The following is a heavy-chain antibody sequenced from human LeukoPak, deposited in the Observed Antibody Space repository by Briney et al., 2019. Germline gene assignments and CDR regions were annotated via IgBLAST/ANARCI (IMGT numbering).Heavy chain of an antibody. V-gene: IGHV3-30*02. CDR2: IRYDGSNK. J-gene: IGHJ3*02. Sequence: PGGSLRLSCAASGFTFNNYGMHWVRQAPGKGLEWVAFIRYDGSNKYYADSVKGRFTISRDNSKNTLFLQMNSLTAEDTAIYSCARPRLEYCSGGSCFDAFDIWGQGTMVTVSS. D-gene: IGHD2-15*01. CDR3: ARPRLEYCSGGSCFDAFDI. CDR1: GFTFNNYG.